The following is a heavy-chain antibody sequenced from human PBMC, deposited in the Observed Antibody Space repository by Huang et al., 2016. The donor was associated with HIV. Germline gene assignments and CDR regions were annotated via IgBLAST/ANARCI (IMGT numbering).Heavy chain of an antibody. CDR2: IYYSCST. V-gene: IGHV4-39*01. D-gene: IGHD2-2*01. Sequence: QLQLQESGPGLVKPSETLSLTCSVSGGSISSSSYYWGWIRQPPGKGLEWIGSIYYSCSTFYNPALKGRVTIAVDTSKNQFALRLSSVTAAETSVYYCARHMDCSSSSCLAGGHERGPFDMWGQGTMVTVSS. CDR1: GGSISSSSYY. J-gene: IGHJ3*02. CDR3: ARHMDCSSSSCLAGGHERGPFDM.